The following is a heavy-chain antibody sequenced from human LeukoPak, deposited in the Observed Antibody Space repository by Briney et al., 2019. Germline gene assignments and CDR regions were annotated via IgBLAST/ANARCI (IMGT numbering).Heavy chain of an antibody. J-gene: IGHJ4*02. D-gene: IGHD2-21*02. V-gene: IGHV3-30*07. Sequence: GGSLRLSCAASGFTFSSYAMHWVRQAPGKGLEWVAVISYDGSNKYYADSVKGRFTISRDNSKNTLYLQMNSLRAEDTAVYYCAKGSSVVTTARVWYFDYWGQGTLVTVSS. CDR3: AKGSSVVTTARVWYFDY. CDR2: ISYDGSNK. CDR1: GFTFSSYA.